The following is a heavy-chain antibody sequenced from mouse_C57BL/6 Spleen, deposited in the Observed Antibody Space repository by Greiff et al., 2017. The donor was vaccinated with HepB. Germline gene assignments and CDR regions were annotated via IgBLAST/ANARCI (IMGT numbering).Heavy chain of an antibody. CDR3: ARGGYGSSYTFAY. CDR1: GFTFSSYA. J-gene: IGHJ3*01. CDR2: ISDGGSYT. Sequence: EVQVVESGGGLVKPGGSLKLSCAASGFTFSSYAMSWVRQTPEKRLEWVATISDGGSYTYYPDNVKGRFTISRDNAKNNLYLQMSQLKSEDTAVYYCARGGYGSSYTFAYWGQGTLVTVSA. V-gene: IGHV5-4*01. D-gene: IGHD1-1*01.